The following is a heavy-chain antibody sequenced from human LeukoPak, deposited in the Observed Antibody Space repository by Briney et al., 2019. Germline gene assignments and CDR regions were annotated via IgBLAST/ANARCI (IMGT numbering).Heavy chain of an antibody. D-gene: IGHD3-22*01. CDR1: GFTFSSYA. Sequence: GGSLRLSCAASGFTFSSYAMSWVRQAPGKGLEWVSYIGGRGVNTYYADSVKGRFTISRDNSKNTLYLQMNSLRAEDTAVYYCARGYYYDSSGYPFDYWGQGTLVTVSS. CDR2: IGGRGVNT. CDR3: ARGYYYDSSGYPFDY. V-gene: IGHV3-23*01. J-gene: IGHJ4*02.